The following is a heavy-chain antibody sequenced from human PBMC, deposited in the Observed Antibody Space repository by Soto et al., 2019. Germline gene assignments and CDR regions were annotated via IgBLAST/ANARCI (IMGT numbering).Heavy chain of an antibody. CDR3: ARGYYGSGSYFYYYYGMDV. CDR2: ISAYNGNT. J-gene: IGHJ6*02. CDR1: GYTFTSYG. Sequence: QVQLVQSGAEVKKPGASVKVSCKASGYTFTSYGISWVRQAPGQGLEWMGWISAYNGNTNYAQKFQGRVTITADKSTSTAYMELSSLRSEDTAVYYCARGYYGSGSYFYYYYGMDVWGQGTTVTVSS. V-gene: IGHV1-18*01. D-gene: IGHD3-10*01.